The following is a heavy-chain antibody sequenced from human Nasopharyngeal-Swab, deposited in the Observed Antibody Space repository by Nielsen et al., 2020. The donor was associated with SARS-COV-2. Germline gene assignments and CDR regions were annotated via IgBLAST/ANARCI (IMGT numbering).Heavy chain of an antibody. D-gene: IGHD5-24*01. CDR2: ISWNSGST. Sequence: SLKISCAASGFTFDDYAMHWVRQAPGKGLEWVSGISWNSGSTGYADSVRGRFTISRDRSGNTLYLQMNSLRADDTAIYYCARDPRGDGYSFFDYWGQGTEVTVSS. J-gene: IGHJ4*02. CDR3: ARDPRGDGYSFFDY. V-gene: IGHV3-9*01. CDR1: GFTFDDYA.